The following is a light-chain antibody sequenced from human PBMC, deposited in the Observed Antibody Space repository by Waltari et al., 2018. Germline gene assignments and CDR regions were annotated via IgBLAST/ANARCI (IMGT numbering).Light chain of an antibody. CDR2: RTD. CDR3: ASWDDSLNGHWV. CDR1: ASNIGENR. Sequence: QSVLTQPPSTSATPGQRVTISCSGSASNIGENRVNWYQQPPGTAPKLLIYRTDLRPSGVPDRFSGSKFGTSAALAISGLQSEDEADYFCASWDDSLNGHWVFGGGTKVTVL. V-gene: IGLV1-44*01. J-gene: IGLJ3*02.